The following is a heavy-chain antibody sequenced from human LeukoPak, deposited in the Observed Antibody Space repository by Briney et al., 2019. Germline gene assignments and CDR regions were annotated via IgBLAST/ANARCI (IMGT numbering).Heavy chain of an antibody. CDR1: GFTFSNYW. V-gene: IGHV3-74*01. D-gene: IGHD6-6*01. J-gene: IGHJ3*02. CDR2: INNEGSST. CDR3: AKDVWQLVRSSAFDI. Sequence: GGSLRLSCVVSGFTFSNYWMHWVRQVPGKGPVWVSRINNEGSSTSYVDSVKGRFTISRDNAKNTLYLQMNSLRAEDTAVYYCAKDVWQLVRSSAFDIWGQGTMVTVSS.